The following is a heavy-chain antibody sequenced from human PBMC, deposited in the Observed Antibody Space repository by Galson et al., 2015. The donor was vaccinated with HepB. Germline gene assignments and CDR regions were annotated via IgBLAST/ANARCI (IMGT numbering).Heavy chain of an antibody. CDR1: GLRFSDSY. J-gene: IGHJ6*03. CDR2: ISNSGSAI. V-gene: IGHV3-11*01. Sequence: SLRLSCAASGLRFSDSYMSWIRQAPGKGLEWVSYISNSGSAIYYVDSVKGRFTISRDNAKNSLYLQTNSLRAEDAAVYYCGRVVGLGSYGHMDVWGKGTTVTVSS. CDR3: GRVVGLGSYGHMDV. D-gene: IGHD3-16*01.